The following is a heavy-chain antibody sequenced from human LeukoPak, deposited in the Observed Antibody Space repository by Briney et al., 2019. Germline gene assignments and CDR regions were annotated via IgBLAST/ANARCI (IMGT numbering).Heavy chain of an antibody. V-gene: IGHV4-61*01. CDR2: IYYSGST. CDR1: GDSIIGGSDF. D-gene: IGHD3-10*01. CDR3: ARSGSQHTEFDP. J-gene: IGHJ5*02. Sequence: RPSETLSLTCSVSGDSIIGGSDFWGWIRQSPGKGLEWIGYIYYSGSTNYNPSLKSRVTISVDTSKNQFSLKLSSVTAADTAVYYCARSGSQHTEFDPWGQGTLVTVSS.